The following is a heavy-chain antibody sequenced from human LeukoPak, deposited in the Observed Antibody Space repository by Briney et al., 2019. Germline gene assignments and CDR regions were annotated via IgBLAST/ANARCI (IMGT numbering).Heavy chain of an antibody. V-gene: IGHV1-18*04. Sequence: GASVKVSCKASGYTFTSYGISGVRQAPGQGLEWMGWISAYNGNTNYAQKLQGRVTMTTDTSTSTAYMELRSLRSDDTAVYYCARHMVRGVIITSEIDYWGQGTLVTVSS. J-gene: IGHJ4*02. CDR1: GYTFTSYG. CDR3: ARHMVRGVIITSEIDY. D-gene: IGHD3-10*01. CDR2: ISAYNGNT.